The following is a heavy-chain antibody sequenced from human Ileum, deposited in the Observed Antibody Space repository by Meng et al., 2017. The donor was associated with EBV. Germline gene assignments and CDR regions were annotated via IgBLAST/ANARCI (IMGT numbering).Heavy chain of an antibody. J-gene: IGHJ4*02. V-gene: IGHV4-4*02. CDR1: GDSISSNNW. CDR3: ASGRDYAWHS. D-gene: IGHD4-17*01. Sequence: AQLKESGPGLVKPSGTLSLTCAVSGDSISSNNWWSWVRQPPGKGLEWIGEIYHSGSTNYNPSFKSRVTMSVDKSKNQISLNLSSVTAADTAVYYCASGRDYAWHSWGRGTLVTVSS. CDR2: IYHSGST.